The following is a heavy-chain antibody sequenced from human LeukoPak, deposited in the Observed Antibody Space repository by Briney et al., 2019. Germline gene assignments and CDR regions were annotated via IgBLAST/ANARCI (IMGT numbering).Heavy chain of an antibody. Sequence: SETLSLTCTVSGGSISSSSYYWGWIRQPPGKGLEWIGSIYYSGSTYYNPSLKSRVTISVDTSKNQFSLKLSSVAAADTAIYYCARTYSSGQGAYYWGQGILVTVSS. V-gene: IGHV4-39*07. D-gene: IGHD3-22*01. CDR2: IYYSGST. CDR1: GGSISSSSYY. CDR3: ARTYSSGQGAYY. J-gene: IGHJ4*02.